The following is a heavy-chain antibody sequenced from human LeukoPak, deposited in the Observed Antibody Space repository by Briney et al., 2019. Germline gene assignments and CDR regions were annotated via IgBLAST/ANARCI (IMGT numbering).Heavy chain of an antibody. J-gene: IGHJ5*02. D-gene: IGHD6-19*01. CDR3: TRLGEQWLVHNWFDP. CDR2: IDPSDSYT. CDR1: GYTFTTHW. V-gene: IGHV5-10-1*01. Sequence: GESLRISCKASGYTFTTHWISWVRQMPGKGLEWMGRIDPSDSYTNYSPSFQGHVTISLDKSISTAYLQWSSLKASDTAMYYCTRLGEQWLVHNWFDPWGQGTLVTVSS.